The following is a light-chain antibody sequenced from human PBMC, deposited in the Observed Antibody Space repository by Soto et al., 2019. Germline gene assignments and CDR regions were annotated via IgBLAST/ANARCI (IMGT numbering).Light chain of an antibody. V-gene: IGKV3-15*01. CDR2: GAS. CDR3: QHYNNWPPWT. J-gene: IGKJ1*01. Sequence: PGERATLSCRASQSVSNNLAWYQQKPGQAPRLLIYGASTRATGIPARFSGSGSGTEFTLTISSLQSEDFALYYCQHYNNWPPWTFGQGTKVE. CDR1: QSVSNN.